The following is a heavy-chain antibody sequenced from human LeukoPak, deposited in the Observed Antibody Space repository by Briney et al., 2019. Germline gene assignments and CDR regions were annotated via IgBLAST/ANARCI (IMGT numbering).Heavy chain of an antibody. CDR1: GFTFNRHW. D-gene: IGHD3-16*01. V-gene: IGHV3-7*01. Sequence: PGGSLRLSCAASGFTFNRHWMSWVRQAAGKGLEWVATIKQDGSVKHFVDSVKGRFITSRDNVENSLSLQMDSLRVEDTAMYYCARLLGDATIYDLWGQGTRVTVSS. CDR3: ARLLGDATIYDL. J-gene: IGHJ5*02. CDR2: IKQDGSVK.